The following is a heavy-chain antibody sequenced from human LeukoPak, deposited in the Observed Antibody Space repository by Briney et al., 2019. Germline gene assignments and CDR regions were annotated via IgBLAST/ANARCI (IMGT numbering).Heavy chain of an antibody. D-gene: IGHD3-9*01. V-gene: IGHV4-39*01. J-gene: IGHJ4*02. CDR2: IYYSGST. CDR1: NGSVSSTDYY. CDR3: ARLSKGRYFDYIFDY. Sequence: SETLSLICTVSNGSVSSTDYYWCWIRQPPGKRLEWIGNIYYSGSTYYNPSLRSRVTMSVDTSKNQFSLKMSSVTAADTAVYYCARLSKGRYFDYIFDYWGQGTLVTVSS.